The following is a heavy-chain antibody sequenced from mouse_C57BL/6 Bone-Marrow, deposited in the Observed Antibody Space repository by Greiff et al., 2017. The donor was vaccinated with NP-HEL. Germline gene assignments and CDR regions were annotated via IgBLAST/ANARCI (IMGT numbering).Heavy chain of an antibody. D-gene: IGHD1-1*01. CDR3: ARIDYYGALAY. Sequence: QVTLKVSGPGILQPSPTLSLSCSFSGFSLSTFGMGVGWIRQPSGKGLEWLAHIWWDVDKYYNPALKSRPTISKDTSKNQVFLKLANVDTADTATYYCARIDYYGALAYWGQGTLVTVSA. V-gene: IGHV8-8*01. CDR1: GFSLSTFGMG. J-gene: IGHJ3*01. CDR2: IWWDVDK.